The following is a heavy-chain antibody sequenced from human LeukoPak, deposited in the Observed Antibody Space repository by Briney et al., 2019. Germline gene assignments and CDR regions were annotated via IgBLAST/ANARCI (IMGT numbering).Heavy chain of an antibody. CDR3: ARGGSFFDY. Sequence: GGSLRLSCKGSGFTFGDFGMSWVRQAPGKGLEWVSSIDSVGSTFYGDLVRGRFTISRDNSKNTLYLQMNSLRAEDTAVYYCARGGSFFDYWGQGALVIVSA. CDR1: GFTFGDFG. CDR2: IDSVGST. J-gene: IGHJ4*02. D-gene: IGHD2-15*01. V-gene: IGHV3-53*01.